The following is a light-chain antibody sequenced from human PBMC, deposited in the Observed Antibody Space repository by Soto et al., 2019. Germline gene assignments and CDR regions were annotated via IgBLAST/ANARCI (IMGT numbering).Light chain of an antibody. V-gene: IGLV2-14*01. J-gene: IGLJ1*01. Sequence: QSALTQPASVSGSPGQSITISCTGTSSDVGGYNYVSWYQQYPGKAPKLMIHEVTNRPSGVSDRFSGSKSGNTASLTVSGLQAEDEADYYCSSYTGGNPSYVFGTGTKLTVL. CDR2: EVT. CDR3: SSYTGGNPSYV. CDR1: SSDVGGYNY.